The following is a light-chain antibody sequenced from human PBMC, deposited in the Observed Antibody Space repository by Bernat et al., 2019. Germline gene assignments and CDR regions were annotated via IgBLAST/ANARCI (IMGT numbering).Light chain of an antibody. J-gene: IGKJ4*01. CDR1: QPINTW. CDR2: AAA. CDR3: QQANSFPLP. Sequence: DIQMAQSPSSISASVGDTVTITCRASQPINTWLAWYQQRPGTAPKLLFYAAAAYQDGVPSRFTASGSGTEFTLTIGNLQPADPASYFFQQANSFPLPFGGGTRVEV. V-gene: IGKV1-12*01.